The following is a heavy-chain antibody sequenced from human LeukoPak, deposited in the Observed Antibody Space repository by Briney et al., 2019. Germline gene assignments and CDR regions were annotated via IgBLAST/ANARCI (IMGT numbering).Heavy chain of an antibody. J-gene: IGHJ4*02. CDR1: GFTFGDYA. V-gene: IGHV3-64*01. D-gene: IGHD6-19*01. Sequence: GRSLRLSCTASGFTFGDYAMSWVRQAPGKGLEYVSAISSNGGSTYYANSVKGRFTISRDNSKNTLYLQMGSLRAEDMAVYYCARGGRIAVAAADYWGQGTLVTVSS. CDR3: ARGGRIAVAAADY. CDR2: ISSNGGST.